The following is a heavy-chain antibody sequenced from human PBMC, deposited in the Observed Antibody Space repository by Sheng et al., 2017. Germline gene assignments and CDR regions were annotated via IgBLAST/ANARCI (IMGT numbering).Heavy chain of an antibody. D-gene: IGHD2-2*01. CDR2: INPAGNEK. CDR1: GFTFSSYY. J-gene: IGHJ4*02. V-gene: IGHV3-7*01. CDR3: AKDGRTWPY. Sequence: EVQLVESGGGLVQPGGSLRLSCLPSGFTFSSYYMTWVRQAPGKGLEWVAYINPAGNEKFYADSVKGRFTISRDNTRNSLYLQMNSLRAEDTAVYYCAKDGRTWPYWGQGTLVTVSS.